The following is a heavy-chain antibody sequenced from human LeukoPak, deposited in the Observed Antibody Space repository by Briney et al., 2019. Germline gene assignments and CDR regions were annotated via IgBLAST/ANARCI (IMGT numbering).Heavy chain of an antibody. CDR2: INPNSGGT. Sequence: GASVKVSCKASGGTFSSYAISWVRQAPGQGLEWMGWINPNSGGTNYAQKFQGRVTMTRDTSISTAYMELSRLRSDDTAVYYCARVLTGYDYWGQGTLVTVSS. D-gene: IGHD3-9*01. V-gene: IGHV1-2*02. CDR3: ARVLTGYDY. CDR1: GGTFSSYA. J-gene: IGHJ4*02.